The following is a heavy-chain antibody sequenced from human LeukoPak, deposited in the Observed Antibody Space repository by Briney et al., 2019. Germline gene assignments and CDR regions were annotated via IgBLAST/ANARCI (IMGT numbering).Heavy chain of an antibody. CDR3: ATDRAWFDP. J-gene: IGHJ5*02. CDR2: IKSKIGGATA. V-gene: IGHV3-15*01. D-gene: IGHD3-10*01. Sequence: GGSLRLSCAASGITFSTAWMSWFRQAPGKGLEWVGRIKSKIGGATADYAAPVKDRFTISRDDSKNTLYLQMNSPKTEDTAVYYCATDRAWFDPWGQGTLVTVSS. CDR1: GITFSTAW.